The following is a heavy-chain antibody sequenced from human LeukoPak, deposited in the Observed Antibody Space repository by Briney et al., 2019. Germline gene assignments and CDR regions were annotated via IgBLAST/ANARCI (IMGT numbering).Heavy chain of an antibody. Sequence: ASVNVSCKTSGYTFTGHYMHWVRQAPGQGLEWMGWINPKSGGTNLPQKFQGRVTLTRDTSISTAYMELSSLKSDDTALYYCARESGDDAFDIWGQGTMLTVSS. CDR3: ARESGDDAFDI. V-gene: IGHV1-2*02. CDR2: INPKSGGT. D-gene: IGHD7-27*01. CDR1: GYTFTGHY. J-gene: IGHJ3*02.